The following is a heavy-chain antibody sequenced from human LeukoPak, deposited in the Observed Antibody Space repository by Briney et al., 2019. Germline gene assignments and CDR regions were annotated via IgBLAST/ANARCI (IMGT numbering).Heavy chain of an antibody. CDR3: AKSGTGVGFSLFDAFDI. CDR2: ISWNSGSI. CDR1: GFTFDDYA. V-gene: IGHV3-9*03. Sequence: PGRSLRLSCAASGFTFDDYAMHWVRQAPGKGLEWVSGISWNSGSIGYADSVKGRFTISRDNAKNSLYLQMNSLRAEDMALYYCAKSGTGVGFSLFDAFDIWGQGTMVTVSS. D-gene: IGHD2/OR15-2a*01. J-gene: IGHJ3*02.